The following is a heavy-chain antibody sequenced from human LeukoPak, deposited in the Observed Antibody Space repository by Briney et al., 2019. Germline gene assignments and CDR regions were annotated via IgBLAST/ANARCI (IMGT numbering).Heavy chain of an antibody. CDR2: ISSSGDYT. J-gene: IGHJ4*02. CDR3: AKDLEASGATFDY. Sequence: GGSLRLSCSASGFTFSDYAMHWVRQAPGRGLQFVSAISSSGDYTSYSDSVKGRFTISRDNSKNTLYLQMNSLRAEDTAVYYCAKDLEASGATFDYWGQGTLVTVSS. D-gene: IGHD1-26*01. CDR1: GFTFSDYA. V-gene: IGHV3-64*04.